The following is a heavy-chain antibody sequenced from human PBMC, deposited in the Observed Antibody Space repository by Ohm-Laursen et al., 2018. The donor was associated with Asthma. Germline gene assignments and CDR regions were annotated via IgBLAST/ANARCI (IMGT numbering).Heavy chain of an antibody. J-gene: IGHJ4*02. CDR2: ISYDGSNK. D-gene: IGHD1-1*01. V-gene: IGHV3-30-3*01. CDR1: GFTFRSYA. Sequence: SLRLSCAATGFTFRSYAMHWVRQAPGKGLEWVAVISYDGSNKYYADSVKGRFTISRDNSKNTLYLQMNSLRAEDTAVYYCARDRSNAGIFDYWGQGTLVTVSS. CDR3: ARDRSNAGIFDY.